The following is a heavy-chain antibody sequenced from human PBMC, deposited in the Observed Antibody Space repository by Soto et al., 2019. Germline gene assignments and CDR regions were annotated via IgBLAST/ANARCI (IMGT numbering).Heavy chain of an antibody. V-gene: IGHV1-18*01. CDR3: ARDAAIGMNDY. CDR2: ISAYNGNT. D-gene: IGHD1-20*01. Sequence: QVQLVQSGAEVKKPGASVKVSCKASGYTFTSYGISWVRQAPGQGLEWMGWISAYNGNTKYAQKPQXRGTMPTDTSTSTAYMELRSLRSDDTAVYYCARDAAIGMNDYWGQGTLVTVSS. J-gene: IGHJ4*02. CDR1: GYTFTSYG.